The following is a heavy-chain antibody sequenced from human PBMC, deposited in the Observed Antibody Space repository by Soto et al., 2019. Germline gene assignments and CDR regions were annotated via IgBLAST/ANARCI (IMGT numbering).Heavy chain of an antibody. Sequence: QVQLVQSGAEVKKPGASVKVSCKASGYTFTSYAMHWVRQAPGQRLEWMGWINAGNGNTKYSQKFQGRVTITRDTSASTAYMELSSLRSEDTAVYYCARAWELWFGETIGANWFDPWGQGTLVTVSS. CDR3: ARAWELWFGETIGANWFDP. J-gene: IGHJ5*02. CDR1: GYTFTSYA. D-gene: IGHD3-10*01. V-gene: IGHV1-3*01. CDR2: INAGNGNT.